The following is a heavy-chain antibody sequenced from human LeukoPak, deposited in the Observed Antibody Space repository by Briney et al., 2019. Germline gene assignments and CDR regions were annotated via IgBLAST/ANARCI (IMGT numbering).Heavy chain of an antibody. J-gene: IGHJ4*02. D-gene: IGHD6-19*01. CDR3: ARGDSGWSPVDY. V-gene: IGHV1-69*06. Sequence: SGKVSCKASGGTFSSYAISWVRQAPGQGLEWMGGIIPIFGTANYAQKFQGRVTITADKSTSTAYMELSSLRSEDTAAYYCARGDSGWSPVDYWGQGTLVTVSS. CDR2: IIPIFGTA. CDR1: GGTFSSYA.